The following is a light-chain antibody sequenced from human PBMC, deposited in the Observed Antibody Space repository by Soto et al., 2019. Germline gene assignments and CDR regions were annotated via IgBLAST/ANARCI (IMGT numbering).Light chain of an antibody. CDR2: EVT. V-gene: IGLV2-8*01. J-gene: IGLJ2*01. Sequence: QSVLTQPPSASGSPGQSVTISCTGTSSDVGAYNYVSWYRHHPGNAPKLIIYEVTKRPSGVPDRFSGSKSGNTASLTVSGLRAEDEADYYCSSYGGSNNYVLFGGGTQLTVL. CDR1: SSDVGAYNY. CDR3: SSYGGSNNYVL.